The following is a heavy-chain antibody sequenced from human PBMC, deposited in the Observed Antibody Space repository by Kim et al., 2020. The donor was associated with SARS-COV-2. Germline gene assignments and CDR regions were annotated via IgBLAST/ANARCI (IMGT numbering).Heavy chain of an antibody. Sequence: GGSLRLSCAASGFAFSSNGMTWVRQAPGKGLECVSAIASDFTVYYTDSVKGRFTISRDNSRNTLYLQMHSLRADDAAIYYCAKTGPLFFDSWGQGTLVTVSP. J-gene: IGHJ4*02. D-gene: IGHD3-10*01. CDR1: GFAFSSNG. V-gene: IGHV3-23*01. CDR3: AKTGPLFFDS. CDR2: IASDFTV.